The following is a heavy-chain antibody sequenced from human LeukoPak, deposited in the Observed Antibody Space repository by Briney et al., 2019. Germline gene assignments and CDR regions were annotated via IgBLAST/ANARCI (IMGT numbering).Heavy chain of an antibody. Sequence: SQTLSLTCTVSGGSISSSGYYWNWMRQHPGKGLVWLGYICYSGSTYYNPSLKSRVTVSLDTSKTQFSLKLSSVTAADTAVYYCARIAYDALDSYYYGMDVWGQGTTVTVSS. CDR3: ARIAYDALDSYYYGMDV. D-gene: IGHD3-3*01. CDR2: ICYSGST. J-gene: IGHJ6*02. V-gene: IGHV4-31*03. CDR1: GGSISSSGYY.